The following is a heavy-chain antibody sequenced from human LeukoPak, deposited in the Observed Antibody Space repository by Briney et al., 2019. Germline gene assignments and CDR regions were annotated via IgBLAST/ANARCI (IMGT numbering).Heavy chain of an antibody. V-gene: IGHV3-30-3*01. D-gene: IGHD6-19*01. CDR1: GGSISSGG. CDR3: ARESVAAYFDY. CDR2: ISYDGSNK. J-gene: IGHJ4*02. Sequence: LSLTCTVSGGSISSGGYYWSWVRQAPGKGLEWVAVISYDGSNKYYADSVKGRFTISRDNSKNTLYLQMNSLRAEDTAVYYCARESVAAYFDYWGQGTLVTVSS.